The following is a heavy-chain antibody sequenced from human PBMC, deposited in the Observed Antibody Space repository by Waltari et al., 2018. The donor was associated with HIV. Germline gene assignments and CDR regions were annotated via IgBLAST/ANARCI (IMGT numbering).Heavy chain of an antibody. V-gene: IGHV3-53*02. Sequence: EVQLVETGGGLIQPGGSLRLSCAASGLSVSSNYMNWVRQAPGKGLEWVSVIYRSGDAYYADNSKNTLYLQMNSLRAEDTAVYYCARVRSIMGRFLGFDYWGQGTLVTVSS. CDR3: ARVRSIMGRFLGFDY. CDR1: GLSVSSNY. J-gene: IGHJ4*02. CDR2: IYRSGDA. D-gene: IGHD3-3*02.